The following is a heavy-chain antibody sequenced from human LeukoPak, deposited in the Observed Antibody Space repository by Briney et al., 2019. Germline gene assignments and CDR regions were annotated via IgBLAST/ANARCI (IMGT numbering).Heavy chain of an antibody. Sequence: PGRSLRLSCAASGFTFSSYAMHWVRQAPGKGLEWVSYISSRSRTIYYADSVKGRFTISRDNSKNTLYLQMNSLRAEDTAVYYCAKAYLWFGELDYYFDYWGQGTLVTVSS. CDR2: ISSRSRTI. CDR1: GFTFSSYA. CDR3: AKAYLWFGELDYYFDY. D-gene: IGHD3-10*01. J-gene: IGHJ4*02. V-gene: IGHV3-48*01.